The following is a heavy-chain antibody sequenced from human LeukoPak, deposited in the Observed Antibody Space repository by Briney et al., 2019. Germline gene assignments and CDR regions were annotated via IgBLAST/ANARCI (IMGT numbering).Heavy chain of an antibody. J-gene: IGHJ5*02. CDR1: GGSMSSYY. D-gene: IGHD6-13*01. CDR3: ARRPGRMAAARRGINWFDP. Sequence: SETLSLTCNVSGGSMSSYYWSWIRQPPGKGLEWIGSIYYSGSTYYNPSLKSRVTISVDTSKNQFSLKLSSVTAADTAVYYCARRPGRMAAARRGINWFDPWGQGTLVTVSS. CDR2: IYYSGST. V-gene: IGHV4-39*01.